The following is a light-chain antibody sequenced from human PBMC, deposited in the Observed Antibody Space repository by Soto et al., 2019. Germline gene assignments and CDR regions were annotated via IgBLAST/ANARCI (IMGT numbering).Light chain of an antibody. CDR1: SSDVGGYNY. CDR2: EVS. Sequence: QSALTQPASVSGSPGQSITISCTGTSSDVGGYNYVSWYQQHPGKAPKLMIYEVSNRPSGVSNRLSGSKSGNTASLTISGIQAEDEADYYCSSYTSSSTVFGGGTKLTVL. J-gene: IGLJ3*02. CDR3: SSYTSSSTV. V-gene: IGLV2-14*01.